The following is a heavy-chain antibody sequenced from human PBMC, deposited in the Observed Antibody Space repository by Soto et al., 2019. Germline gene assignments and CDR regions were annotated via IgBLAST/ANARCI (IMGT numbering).Heavy chain of an antibody. J-gene: IGHJ4*02. CDR2: IYHSEST. CDR3: AGGYDSSSPFDY. D-gene: IGHD3-22*01. Sequence: QVHLQESGPGLVKPSGTLSLTCAVSGGSISSSNWWSWVRQTPGKGLEWIGKIYHSESTNFNPPLKSRVTMSIDKSKNQFSLKLVSVTAADTAIYYCAGGYDSSSPFDYWGQGTLVTVSS. CDR1: GGSISSSNW. V-gene: IGHV4-4*02.